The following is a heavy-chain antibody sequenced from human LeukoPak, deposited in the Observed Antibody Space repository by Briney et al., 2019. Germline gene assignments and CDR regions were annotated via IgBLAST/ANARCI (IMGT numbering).Heavy chain of an antibody. CDR2: INHSGST. CDR3: ARGLNYYGSGSYAFDY. CDR1: GGSFSGYY. D-gene: IGHD3-10*01. V-gene: IGHV4-34*01. Sequence: PSETLSLTCAVYGGSFSGYYWSWIRQPPGKGLEWIGEINHSGSTNCNPSLKSRVTISVDTSKNQFSLKLSSVTAADTAVYYCARGLNYYGSGSYAFDYWGQGTLVTVSS. J-gene: IGHJ4*02.